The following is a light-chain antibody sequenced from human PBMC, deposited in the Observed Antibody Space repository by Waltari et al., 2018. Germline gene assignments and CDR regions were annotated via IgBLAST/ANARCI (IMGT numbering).Light chain of an antibody. CDR1: QDVTTN. V-gene: IGKV3-15*01. CDR2: DAS. J-gene: IGKJ4*01. CDR3: QQYHNWPPLT. Sequence: EVVMTQSPATLSVSPGERAILSCRASQDVTTNLAWYQQKPGQALRVLIYDASTRATGSPARFSGSGSGAEFTLTISSLQSEDSAVYYCQQYHNWPPLTFGGGTNVEIK.